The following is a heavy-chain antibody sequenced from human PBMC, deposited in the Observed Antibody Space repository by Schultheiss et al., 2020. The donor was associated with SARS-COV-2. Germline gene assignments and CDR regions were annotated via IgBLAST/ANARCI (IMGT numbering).Heavy chain of an antibody. CDR2: MDYSGST. CDR1: GGSFSGYY. D-gene: IGHD5-24*01. V-gene: IGHV4-59*12. J-gene: IGHJ4*02. CDR3: ARDQGDGYNWEGFDY. Sequence: SETLSLTCAVYGGSFSGYYWSWIRQPPGKGLEWIGYMDYSGSTNYNPSLRNRVTMSVDTSKNQFSLKLSSVTAADTAVYYCARDQGDGYNWEGFDYWGQGTLVTVSS.